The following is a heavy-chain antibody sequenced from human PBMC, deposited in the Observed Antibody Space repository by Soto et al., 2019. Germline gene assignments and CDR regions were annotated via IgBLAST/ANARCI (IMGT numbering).Heavy chain of an antibody. V-gene: IGHV2-5*02. CDR2: IYWDDDK. Sequence: QITLKESGPTLVKPTQTLTLTCTFSAFSLSTGGVGVGWIRQPPGKALEWLALIYWDDDKRYSPSLRSRLTITKDTSKTPVVLTMPNMDPVDTATYYCIQSRCGGDCLQSYASYYYHGMDVWGQGTTVTVSS. CDR1: AFSLSTGGVG. D-gene: IGHD2-21*02. CDR3: IQSRCGGDCLQSYASYYYHGMDV. J-gene: IGHJ6*02.